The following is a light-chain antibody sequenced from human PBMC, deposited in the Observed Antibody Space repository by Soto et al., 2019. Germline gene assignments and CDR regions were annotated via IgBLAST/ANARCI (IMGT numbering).Light chain of an antibody. CDR3: QQSYSTPVT. V-gene: IGKV1-39*01. CDR2: AAS. CDR1: QSISRY. J-gene: IGKJ1*01. Sequence: DIQMTQSPSSLSASVGDRITITCRASQSISRYLNWYQHKPGKDPKLLINAASSLERGVPSRFSGSGSGTDFNLTISSLQPEDFATYYCQQSYSTPVTFGQGTKVDIK.